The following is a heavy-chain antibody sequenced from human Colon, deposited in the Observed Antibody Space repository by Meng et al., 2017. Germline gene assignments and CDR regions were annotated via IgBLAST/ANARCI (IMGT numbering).Heavy chain of an antibody. J-gene: IGHJ5*02. D-gene: IGHD5-12*01. CDR2: IASNGKT. CDR3: ARVPVAHNWFDP. V-gene: IGHV1-18*01. CDR1: GYLFPNYG. Sequence: QAKVEQSGAELKQPGALVMVSYKASGYLFPNYGFTWVQPAPGEGLEWVGWIASNGKTNYAEKLQDRVNMTTDTSTTTAYMELRNLRSDDTAVYYCARVPVAHNWFDPWGQGTLVTVSS.